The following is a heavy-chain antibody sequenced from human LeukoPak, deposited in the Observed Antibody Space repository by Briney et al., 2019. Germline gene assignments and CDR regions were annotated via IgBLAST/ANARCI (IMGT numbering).Heavy chain of an antibody. CDR2: IYYSGST. V-gene: IGHV4-59*08. D-gene: IGHD6-13*01. J-gene: IGHJ4*02. Sequence: SETLSLTCTVSGGSISSYYWSWIRQPPGKGLEWMGHIYYSGSTNYNPSLKSRVTISVDTSKSQFSLKLSSVTAADTAVYYCARRLFSSSWYPGYFDYWGQGTLVTVSS. CDR1: GGSISSYY. CDR3: ARRLFSSSWYPGYFDY.